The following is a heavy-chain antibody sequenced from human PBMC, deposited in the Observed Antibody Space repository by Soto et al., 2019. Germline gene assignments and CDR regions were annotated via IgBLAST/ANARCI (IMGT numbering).Heavy chain of an antibody. CDR3: ARLNGDYDDAFDI. V-gene: IGHV1-46*03. J-gene: IGHJ3*02. CDR2: IDPSGGST. D-gene: IGHD4-17*01. Sequence: GASVKVSCKASGYTFTSYYMHWVRQAPGQGLEWMGIIDPSGGSTSYAQKFQGRVTMTRDTSTSTVYMELSSLRSEDTAVYYCARLNGDYDDAFDIWGQGTMVTVSS. CDR1: GYTFTSYY.